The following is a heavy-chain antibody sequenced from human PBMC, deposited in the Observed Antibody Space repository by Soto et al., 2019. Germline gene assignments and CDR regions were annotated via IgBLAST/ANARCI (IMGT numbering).Heavy chain of an antibody. J-gene: IGHJ4*02. CDR3: ARSVNKNRGPIPDYYDSSGRYYFDY. Sequence: ASVKVSCKASGYTFTYYYIHWVRQAPGQGLEWMGWISAYNGNTNYAQKLQGRVTMTTDTSTSTAYMELSSVTAADTAVYYCARSVNKNRGPIPDYYDSSGRYYFDYWGQGTLVTVSS. CDR1: GYTFTYYY. D-gene: IGHD3-22*01. V-gene: IGHV1-18*04. CDR2: ISAYNGNT.